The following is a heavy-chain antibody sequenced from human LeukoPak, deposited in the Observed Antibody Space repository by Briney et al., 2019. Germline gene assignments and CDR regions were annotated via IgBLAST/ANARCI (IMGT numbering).Heavy chain of an antibody. CDR1: GGSISSGGYS. J-gene: IGHJ6*03. CDR2: IYHSGST. V-gene: IGHV4-30-2*01. D-gene: IGHD6-6*01. Sequence: PSQTLSLTCAVSGGSISSGGYSWSWIRQPPGKGLEWIGYIYHSGSTYYNPSLKSRVTISVDRSKNQFSLKLSSVTAADTAVYYCARVFEYSSSVYYYYYMDVWGKGTTVTVSS. CDR3: ARVFEYSSSVYYYYYMDV.